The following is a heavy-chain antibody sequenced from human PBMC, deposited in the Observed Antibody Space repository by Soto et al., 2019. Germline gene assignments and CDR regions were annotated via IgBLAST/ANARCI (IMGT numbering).Heavy chain of an antibody. D-gene: IGHD3-22*01. CDR2: IRSKAYGGTT. CDR1: GFTFGDYA. V-gene: IGHV3-49*03. Sequence: GGSLRLSCTASGFTFGDYAMSWFRQAPGKGLEWVGFIRSKAYGGTTEYAASVKGRFTISRDDSKSIAYLQMNSLKTEDTAVYYCTSGGSGYYFRGIYYYGMDVWGQGTTVTVS. J-gene: IGHJ6*02. CDR3: TSGGSGYYFRGIYYYGMDV.